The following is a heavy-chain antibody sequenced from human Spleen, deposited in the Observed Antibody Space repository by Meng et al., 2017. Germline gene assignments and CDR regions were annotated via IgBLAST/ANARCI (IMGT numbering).Heavy chain of an antibody. CDR3: ARGPTTMAHDFDY. J-gene: IGHJ4*02. D-gene: IGHD4-11*01. CDR1: GGSFSDYY. V-gene: IGHV4-34*01. CDR2: INHSGST. Sequence: QVQLQQWGAGLLKPSETLAVTCVVSGGSFSDYYWSWVRQPPGKGLEWIGEINHSGSTNYNPSLESRATISVDTSQNNLFLKLSSVTAADSAVYYCARGPTTMAHDFDYWGQGTLVTVSS.